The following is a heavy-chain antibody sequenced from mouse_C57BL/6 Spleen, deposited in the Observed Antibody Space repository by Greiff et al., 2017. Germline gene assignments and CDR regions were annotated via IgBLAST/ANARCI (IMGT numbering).Heavy chain of an antibody. V-gene: IGHV1-82*01. D-gene: IGHD2-5*01. CDR2: IYPGDGDT. Sequence: QVQLQQSGPELVKPGASVKISCKASGYAFSSSWMNWVKQRPGKGLEWIGRIYPGDGDTNYNGKFKGKATLTADKSSSPAYMQLSSLTSEDSAVYFCARSVNCWGQGTTLTVSS. CDR3: ARSVNC. J-gene: IGHJ2*01. CDR1: GYAFSSSW.